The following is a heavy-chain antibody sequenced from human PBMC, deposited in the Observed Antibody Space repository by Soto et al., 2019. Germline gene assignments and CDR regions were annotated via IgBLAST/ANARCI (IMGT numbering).Heavy chain of an antibody. CDR2: MNPNSGNT. V-gene: IGHV1-8*01. D-gene: IGHD1-20*01. Sequence: ASVKVSCKASGYTFTSYDINWVRQATGQGLEWMGWMNPNSGNTGYAQKFQGRVTMTRNTSISTAYMELSSLRSEDTAVYYCATGPNWNAYYYYYGMDVWGQGTTVTVSS. J-gene: IGHJ6*02. CDR3: ATGPNWNAYYYYYGMDV. CDR1: GYTFTSYD.